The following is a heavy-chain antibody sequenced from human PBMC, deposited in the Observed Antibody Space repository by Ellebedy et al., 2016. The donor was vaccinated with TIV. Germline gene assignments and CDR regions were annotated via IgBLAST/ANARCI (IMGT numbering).Heavy chain of an antibody. V-gene: IGHV3-11*04. CDR1: GFTFSDYY. D-gene: IGHD6-6*01. J-gene: IGHJ4*02. Sequence: PGGSLRLSCAASGFTFSDYYMSWIRQAPGKGLEWVSYISSSSSTIYYADSVKGRFTISRDNAKNSLYLQMNSLRAEDTAVYYCAILDWRIYSDSSPARGYWGQGTLVTVSS. CDR2: ISSSSSTI. CDR3: AILDWRIYSDSSPARGY.